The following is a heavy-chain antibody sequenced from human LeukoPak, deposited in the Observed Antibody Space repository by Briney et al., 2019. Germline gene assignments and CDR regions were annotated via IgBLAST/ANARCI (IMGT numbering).Heavy chain of an antibody. CDR1: GGSISSYF. Sequence: PSETLSLTCTASGGSISSYFWSWIRQPPGKGLEWIGYINDSGSTTYSPSLKSRVTISLDTSTKQFSLKLSSVTAADTAVYYCARSDSLGDDYWGKGTLVTVSS. V-gene: IGHV4-59*01. CDR2: INDSGST. D-gene: IGHD3-22*01. CDR3: ARSDSLGDDY. J-gene: IGHJ4*02.